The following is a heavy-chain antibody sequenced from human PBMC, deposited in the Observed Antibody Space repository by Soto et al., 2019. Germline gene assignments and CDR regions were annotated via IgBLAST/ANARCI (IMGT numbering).Heavy chain of an antibody. CDR3: AKASVELELLFDY. Sequence: EVQLLESGGGLVQPGGSLRLSCAASGFTFSSYAMSWVRQAPGKGLGWVSAISGSGGSTYYADSVKGRFTISRDNSKNTLYLQMNSLRAEDTAVYYCAKASVELELLFDYWGQGTLVTVSS. V-gene: IGHV3-23*01. CDR2: ISGSGGST. J-gene: IGHJ4*02. CDR1: GFTFSSYA. D-gene: IGHD1-7*01.